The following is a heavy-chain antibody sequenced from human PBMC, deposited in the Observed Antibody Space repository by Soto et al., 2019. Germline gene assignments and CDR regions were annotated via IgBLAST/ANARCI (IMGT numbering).Heavy chain of an antibody. Sequence: SVKVSCKASGGTFSSYTISWVRQAPGQGLEWMGRIIPILGIANYAQKFQGRVTITADKSTSTAYMELSSLRSEDTAVYYCARGYCSGGSCYSLFDYYYMDVWGKGTTVTVSS. D-gene: IGHD2-15*01. CDR2: IIPILGIA. CDR3: ARGYCSGGSCYSLFDYYYMDV. CDR1: GGTFSSYT. V-gene: IGHV1-69*02. J-gene: IGHJ6*03.